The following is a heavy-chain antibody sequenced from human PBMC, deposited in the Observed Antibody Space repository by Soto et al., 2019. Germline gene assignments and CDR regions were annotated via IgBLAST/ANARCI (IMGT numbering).Heavy chain of an antibody. V-gene: IGHV5-51*01. CDR1: GYSFSNYW. CDR3: ASSVVVPSTMNYFDY. CDR2: IFPADSDT. Sequence: GESLKISCKGSGYSFSNYWIAWVRQMPGKGLEWMGIIFPADSDTKYSPSFQGQVTISADKSISTAYLQWSSLKASDTAMYSCASSVVVPSTMNYFDYWGQGSLVTVSS. D-gene: IGHD2-15*01. J-gene: IGHJ4*02.